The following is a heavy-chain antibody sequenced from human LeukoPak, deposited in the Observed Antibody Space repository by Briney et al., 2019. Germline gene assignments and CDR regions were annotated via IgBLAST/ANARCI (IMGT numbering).Heavy chain of an antibody. CDR1: GDSVSTNSAA. CDR3: ARDGWRGFDY. CDR2: TFYRSKWYN. J-gene: IGHJ4*02. V-gene: IGHV6-1*01. Sequence: SQTLSLTCAISGDSVSTNSAAWNWIRQSPSRGLEWLGRTFYRSKWYNDYALSVKSRITISPDTSKNHFSLQLNSVTPEDTAVYYCARDGWRGFDYWGQGTLVTVSS. D-gene: IGHD6-19*01.